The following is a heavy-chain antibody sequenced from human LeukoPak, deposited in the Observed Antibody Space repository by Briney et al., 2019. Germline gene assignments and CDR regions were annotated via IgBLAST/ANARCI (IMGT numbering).Heavy chain of an antibody. J-gene: IGHJ3*02. CDR1: GYNFTNYW. V-gene: IGHV5-51*01. CDR3: ARGLWPRGWLQAFDI. Sequence: RGESLKISCKGSGYNFTNYWIGWVRQMPGKGLEWMGIIYPGDSDTRYSPSFQGQVTISADKSISTAYLQWSSLKASDTAMYYCARGLWPRGWLQAFDIWGQGTMVTVSS. CDR2: IYPGDSDT. D-gene: IGHD4/OR15-4a*01.